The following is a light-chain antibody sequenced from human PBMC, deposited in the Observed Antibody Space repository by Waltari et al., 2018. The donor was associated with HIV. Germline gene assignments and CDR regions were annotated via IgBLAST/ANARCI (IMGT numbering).Light chain of an antibody. CDR2: DVS. J-gene: IGLJ2*01. V-gene: IGLV2-23*02. CDR3: CSYAGSSTVV. CDR1: NSYNH. Sequence: QSALTQPASVSGSPGQSLTISCTGTNSYNHVSWYHHHPGKAPKLLIYDVSERPSGVSNRFSGSKSGNTASLTISGLQAEDEADYYCCSYAGSSTVVFGGGTKLTVL.